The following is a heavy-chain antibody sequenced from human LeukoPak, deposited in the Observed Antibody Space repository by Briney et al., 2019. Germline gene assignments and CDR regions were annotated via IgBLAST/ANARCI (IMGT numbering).Heavy chain of an antibody. V-gene: IGHV4-4*07. CDR3: ARSSGWYYFDY. CDR1: GGSISNYY. CDR2: IYSSGST. J-gene: IGHJ4*02. D-gene: IGHD6-19*01. Sequence: SVNLSLNCTVSGGSISNYYWSWVRQPAGKGLVWIGRIYSSGSTNYHPSLKSRVTKSVDTSKTQFSLKLSSVTAADTAVYYWARSSGWYYFDYWGQGTLVTVSS.